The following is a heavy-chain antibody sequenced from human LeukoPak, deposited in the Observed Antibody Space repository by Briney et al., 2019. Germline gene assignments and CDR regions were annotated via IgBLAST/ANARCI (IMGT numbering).Heavy chain of an antibody. V-gene: IGHV3-49*04. CDR2: IRSKAYGGTT. CDR3: TRESDGDHEFDY. D-gene: IGHD4-17*01. Sequence: GGTLRLSCTASGFTFGDYAMSWVRQAPGKGLEWVGFIRSKAYGGTTEYAASVKGRFTISRDDSKSIAYLQMNSLKTEDTAVYYCTRESDGDHEFDYWGQGTLVTVSS. J-gene: IGHJ4*02. CDR1: GFTFGDYA.